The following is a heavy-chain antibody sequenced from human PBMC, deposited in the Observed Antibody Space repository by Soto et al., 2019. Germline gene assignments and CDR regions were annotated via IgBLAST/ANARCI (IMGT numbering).Heavy chain of an antibody. V-gene: IGHV3-48*02. J-gene: IGHJ6*02. D-gene: IGHD3-3*01. Sequence: EVQLVESGGGLVQPGGSLRLSCAASGFTFSSYSMNWVRQAPGKRLEWVSYISSSSSTTYYAESVKGRFTISRDNAKNSLYLQMNSLRDEDTAVYYCATDVLRFLESSYYYYGMDVWGQWTTVTVSS. CDR3: ATDVLRFLESSYYYYGMDV. CDR1: GFTFSSYS. CDR2: ISSSSSTT.